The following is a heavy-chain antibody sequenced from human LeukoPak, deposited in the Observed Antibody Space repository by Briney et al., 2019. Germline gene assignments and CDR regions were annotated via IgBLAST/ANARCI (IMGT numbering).Heavy chain of an antibody. D-gene: IGHD3-10*01. CDR2: ISSSGSDT. CDR1: GFTFSSHW. J-gene: IGHJ3*01. Sequence: GGSLRLSCAASGFTFSSHWMSWIRQAPGKGLEWVSYISSSGSDTKYADSVKGRFTISRDNAKNSLYLQMNSLRAEDTAVYYCARSYTFDLWGQGTMVTVSS. V-gene: IGHV3-11*06. CDR3: ARSYTFDL.